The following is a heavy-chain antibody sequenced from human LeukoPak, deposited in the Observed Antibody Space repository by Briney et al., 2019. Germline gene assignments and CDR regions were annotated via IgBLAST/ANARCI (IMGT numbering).Heavy chain of an antibody. CDR3: ASSGWYGNYFDY. CDR1: GFTFSSYA. V-gene: IGHV3-23*01. Sequence: GGSLRLSCAASGFTFSSYAMSWVRQAPGKGLEWVSAISGSGGSTYYADSVEGRFTISRDNSKNTLYLQMNSLRAEDTAVYYCASSGWYGNYFDYWGQGTLVTVSS. D-gene: IGHD6-19*01. J-gene: IGHJ4*02. CDR2: ISGSGGST.